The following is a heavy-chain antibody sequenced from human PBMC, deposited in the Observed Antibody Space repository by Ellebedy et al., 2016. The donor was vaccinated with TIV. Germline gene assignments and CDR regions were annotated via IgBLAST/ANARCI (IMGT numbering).Heavy chain of an antibody. CDR3: ARHAEYSGSYGAFDI. D-gene: IGHD1-26*01. J-gene: IGHJ3*02. CDR2: IDPSDSYT. Sequence: KVSCKGSGYSFTSYWISWVRQMSGKGLEWMGRIDPSDSYTNYSPSFQGHVTISADKSISTAYLQWSILKASDTAMYYCARHAEYSGSYGAFDIWGQGTMVTVSS. CDR1: GYSFTSYW. V-gene: IGHV5-10-1*01.